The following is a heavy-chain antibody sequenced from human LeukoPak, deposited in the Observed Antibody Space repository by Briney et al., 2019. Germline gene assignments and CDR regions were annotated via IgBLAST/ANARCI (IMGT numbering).Heavy chain of an antibody. D-gene: IGHD5-18*01. Sequence: ASVKVSCQASLYTFTRHYMHWVRQAPGQALDGMGVIHPSGCSTNHAHNLQGRVTMIRGRFTDTVLVELGSRRSDATPFYYCARATLDAALVYWYFDLWGRGTLVTVSS. CDR2: IHPSGCST. J-gene: IGHJ2*01. CDR3: ARATLDAALVYWYFDL. V-gene: IGHV1-46*01. CDR1: LYTFTRHY.